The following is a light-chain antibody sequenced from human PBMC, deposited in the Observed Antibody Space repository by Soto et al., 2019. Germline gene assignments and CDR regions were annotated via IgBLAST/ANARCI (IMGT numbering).Light chain of an antibody. CDR1: QSVRSN. CDR2: SAS. Sequence: EIVMTQSPATLSVSPGERATLFCRASQSVRSNFLAWYQQKPGQAPRLLIYSASTRATDIPARFSGSGSGTEFTLTISSLQSEDLAVYYCQQYSAWPLTFGGGTKVEIK. J-gene: IGKJ4*01. V-gene: IGKV3-15*01. CDR3: QQYSAWPLT.